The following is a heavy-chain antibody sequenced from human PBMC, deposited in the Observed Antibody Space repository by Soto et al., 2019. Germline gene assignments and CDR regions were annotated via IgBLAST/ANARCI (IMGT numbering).Heavy chain of an antibody. Sequence: EVQVVESGGSLVQPGGSLRLSCAASGFTVSSNYMTWVRQAPGRGLEWLSVSYSGGATDYADSVKGRFTISRDDSKNTVYLQMNSLKAEDTAVYYCASLRFDWPYAFEYWGQGTRVTVSS. V-gene: IGHV3-66*01. J-gene: IGHJ4*02. CDR1: GFTVSSNY. CDR2: SYSGGAT. CDR3: ASLRFDWPYAFEY. D-gene: IGHD3-9*01.